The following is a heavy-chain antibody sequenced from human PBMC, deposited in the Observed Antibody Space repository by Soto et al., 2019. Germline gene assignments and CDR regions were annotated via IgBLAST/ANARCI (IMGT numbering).Heavy chain of an antibody. D-gene: IGHD2-8*01. CDR2: ISYDGSNK. CDR3: AKETVYYFYYGMDV. Sequence: QVQLVESGGGVVQPGRSLRLSCAASGFTFSSYGMHWVRQAPGKGLEWVAVISYDGSNKYYADSVKGRFTISRDNSKNTLYLQMNSLRGEDTAVYYGAKETVYYFYYGMDVWGQGTTVTVSS. V-gene: IGHV3-30*18. J-gene: IGHJ6*02. CDR1: GFTFSSYG.